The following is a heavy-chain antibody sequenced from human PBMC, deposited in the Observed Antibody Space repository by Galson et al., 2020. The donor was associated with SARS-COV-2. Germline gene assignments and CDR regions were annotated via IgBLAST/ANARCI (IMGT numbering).Heavy chain of an antibody. Sequence: SETLSLTCTVSGGSISSSNYYWGWVRQPPGEGLEWIGSIYYTESNYYNPSLTSRVTMSVDTSRNQFSLKLSSVTAADTAVYYCARQILTGYYSVYYFDFWGQGTLVTGSS. CDR2: IYYTESN. J-gene: IGHJ4*02. CDR3: ARQILTGYYSVYYFDF. V-gene: IGHV4-39*01. CDR1: GGSISSSNYY. D-gene: IGHD3-9*01.